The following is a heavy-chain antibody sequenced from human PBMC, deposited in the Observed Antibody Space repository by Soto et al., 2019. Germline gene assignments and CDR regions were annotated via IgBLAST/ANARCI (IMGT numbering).Heavy chain of an antibody. J-gene: IGHJ6*02. CDR3: AKDVGKAMVYDTYAMDV. CDR2: ISGSGDST. D-gene: IGHD5-18*01. CDR1: GFTFSSYA. Sequence: GGSLRLSCVASGFTFSSYAMNWVRQAPGKGLEWVSAISGSGDSTFYADSVRGRFTISRDNSKSTLYLQMNSLRAEDTAEYYCAKDVGKAMVYDTYAMDVWGQGTTVTVSS. V-gene: IGHV3-23*01.